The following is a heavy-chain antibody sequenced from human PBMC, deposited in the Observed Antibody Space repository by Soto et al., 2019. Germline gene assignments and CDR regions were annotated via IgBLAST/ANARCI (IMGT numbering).Heavy chain of an antibody. CDR2: TYYRSKWYY. V-gene: IGHV6-1*01. J-gene: IGHJ4*02. CDR1: GDSVSSNSAA. CDR3: ARDGSSSGEEFDY. Sequence: SQTLSLTCVISGDSVSSNSAAWNWVRQSPSRGLEWLGRTYYRSKWYYDYAVSVKSRITINPDTSKNQFSLQLNSVTPEDTAVYYCARDGSSSGEEFDYWGQGTLVTVSS. D-gene: IGHD6-6*01.